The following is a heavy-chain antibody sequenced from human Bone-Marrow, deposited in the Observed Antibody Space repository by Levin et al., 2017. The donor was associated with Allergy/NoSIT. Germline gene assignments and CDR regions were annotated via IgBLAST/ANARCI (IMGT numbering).Heavy chain of an antibody. CDR1: GFTFSNSS. J-gene: IGHJ6*02. CDR2: ISDSSSSI. D-gene: IGHD6-13*01. CDR3: ARDCPHLSYSSTWYYYYGTDV. V-gene: IGHV3-48*02. Sequence: GESLKISCAASGFTFSNSSMNWVRQAPGKGLEWVSYISDSSSSIFYADSVKGRFTIPRDNAKNSLFLQMNSLRDEDTAVYYCARDCPHLSYSSTWYYYYGTDVWGQGTTVTVSS.